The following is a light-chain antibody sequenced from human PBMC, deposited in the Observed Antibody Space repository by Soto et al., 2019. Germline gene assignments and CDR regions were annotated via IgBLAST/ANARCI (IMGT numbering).Light chain of an antibody. Sequence: QSALTQPASVSGSPGQSITISCAGTMRDVGAYNLVSWYQQHPGKAPKLMIYEVTNRPSGVSNRFSGSKSGNTASLTISGLQAEDEADYYCSSYTFTSTLYVFGTGTKLTVL. J-gene: IGLJ1*01. CDR2: EVT. CDR3: SSYTFTSTLYV. V-gene: IGLV2-14*01. CDR1: MRDVGAYNL.